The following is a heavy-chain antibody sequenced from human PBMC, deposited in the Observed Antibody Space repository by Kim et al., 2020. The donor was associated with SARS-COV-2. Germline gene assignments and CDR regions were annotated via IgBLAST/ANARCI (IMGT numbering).Heavy chain of an antibody. CDR2: IKEDGRDT. J-gene: IGHJ4*01. D-gene: IGHD3-22*01. CDR1: GFAVSTSW. CDR3: ARDPYDSSGYGAFDY. V-gene: IGHV3-7*01. Sequence: GVSLRLSCVGSGFAVSTSWMTWVRQVPGKGLEWVANIKEDGRDTYYVDSVKGRFTISRDNAKSSVYLQMNSLRAEDTAVYYCARDPYDSSGYGAFDYWG.